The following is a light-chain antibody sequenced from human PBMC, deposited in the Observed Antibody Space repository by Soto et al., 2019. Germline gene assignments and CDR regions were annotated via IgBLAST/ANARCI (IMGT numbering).Light chain of an antibody. Sequence: QSALTQPRSVSGSPGQSVTISCTGTSSDVGIDNYVSWYQQHPGKAPKLMIYDVSERPSGVPDRFSGSKSGNTASLTISGLQAEDEADYYCCSYAGSYTLVFGGGTKLTVL. J-gene: IGLJ2*01. V-gene: IGLV2-11*01. CDR3: CSYAGSYTLV. CDR2: DVS. CDR1: SSDVGIDNY.